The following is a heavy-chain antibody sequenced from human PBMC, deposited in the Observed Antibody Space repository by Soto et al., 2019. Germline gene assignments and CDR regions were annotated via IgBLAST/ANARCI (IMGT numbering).Heavy chain of an antibody. J-gene: IGHJ3*02. V-gene: IGHV4-39*01. D-gene: IGHD3-22*01. CDR3: ARWYYYESSGYYQTTYAFDI. CDR1: GGCISSSGYY. Sequence: PSETLSLTCTVSGGCISSSGYYWGWIRQPPGKGLEGIGSIYYSGGTYYNPSLKSRVTISVDTSKNQFCRKLSSVTAADTAVYYCARWYYYESSGYYQTTYAFDIWGQGTMVTVSS. CDR2: IYYSGGT.